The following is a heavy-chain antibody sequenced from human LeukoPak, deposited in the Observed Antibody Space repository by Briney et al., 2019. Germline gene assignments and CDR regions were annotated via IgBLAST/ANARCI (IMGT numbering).Heavy chain of an antibody. D-gene: IGHD1-1*01. J-gene: IGHJ5*02. CDR2: IYYSGST. CDR3: ARKGGGQLVNTRRWFDP. Sequence: SEPLSLTCTVSGGSISSSSYYWGWIRQPPGKGLEWIGIIYYSGSTYYNPSLKSRVTISVETSKKQFSLRLSSVTAADTAVYYCARKGGGQLVNTRRWFDPWGQGTLVTVSS. V-gene: IGHV4-39*07. CDR1: GGSISSSSYY.